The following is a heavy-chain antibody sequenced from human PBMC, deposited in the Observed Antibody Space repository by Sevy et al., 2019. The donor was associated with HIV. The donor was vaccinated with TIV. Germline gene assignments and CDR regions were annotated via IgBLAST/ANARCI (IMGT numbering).Heavy chain of an antibody. V-gene: IGHV4-61*02. CDR3: ARGPSAGSGYYLDV. CDR2: IYIHSGST. CDR1: SGSINSGTYY. J-gene: IGHJ6*03. D-gene: IGHD6-25*01. Sequence: SETLSLTCAVSSGSINSGTYYWTWIRQPAGRGLEWIGRIYIHSGSTNYNPSLESRVTISVDTSKNNFSLRLSSVTAADTAVYYCARGPSAGSGYYLDVWGKGTTVTVSS.